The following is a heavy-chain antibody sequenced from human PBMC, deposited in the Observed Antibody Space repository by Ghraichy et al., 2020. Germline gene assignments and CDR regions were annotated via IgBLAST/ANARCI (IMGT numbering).Heavy chain of an antibody. CDR3: AREGGNDGYSTPDY. V-gene: IGHV3-30*04. CDR1: GFTFSRSP. J-gene: IGHJ4*02. CDR2: FSKDGKTT. D-gene: IGHD3-22*01. Sequence: GGSLRLSCAASGFTFSRSPMHWVRQAPGKGLEWLAVFSKDGKTTFYAGSVKGRFTISRDNSKDTFYLQMNSLTVEDTAVYFCAREGGNDGYSTPDYWGQGTLVTVSS.